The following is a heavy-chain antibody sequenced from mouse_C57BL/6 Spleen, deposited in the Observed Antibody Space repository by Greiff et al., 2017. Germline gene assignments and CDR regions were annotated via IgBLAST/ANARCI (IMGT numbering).Heavy chain of an antibody. CDR3: TLYGKGNMDY. V-gene: IGHV14-1*01. J-gene: IGHJ2*01. CDR1: GFNIKDYY. Sequence: VQLQQSGAELVRPGASVKLSCTASGFNIKDYYMHWVKQRPEQGLEWIGRIDPEDGDTEYAPKFQGKANMTADTSSNTAYLQLSSLTSEDTAVYYCTLYGKGNMDYWGQGTTLTVSS. CDR2: IDPEDGDT. D-gene: IGHD2-1*01.